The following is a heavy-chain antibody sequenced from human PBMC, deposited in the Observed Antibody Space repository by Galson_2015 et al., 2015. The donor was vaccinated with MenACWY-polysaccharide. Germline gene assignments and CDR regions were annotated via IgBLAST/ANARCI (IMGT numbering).Heavy chain of an antibody. J-gene: IGHJ6*02. CDR1: GFSLGAWD. V-gene: IGHV3-11*01. Sequence: SLRLSCAASGFSLGAWDMSWLRQAPGKGLEWLSYISKSGDSICYGDSVKGRFAISRDNAKNSLYLQLNSLEVEDTAIYYCARGHYCLDVWGQGTAFTVSS. CDR2: ISKSGDSI. CDR3: ARGHYCLDV.